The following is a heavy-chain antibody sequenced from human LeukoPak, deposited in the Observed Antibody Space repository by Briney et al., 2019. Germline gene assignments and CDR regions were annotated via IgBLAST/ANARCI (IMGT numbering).Heavy chain of an antibody. Sequence: GASVTVTCKASGYRFTDYYVHWVRQAPGQGLEWMGWINPNNGVTNYAQKFYGRVTMTRDTSITTAYMELNRLTSDDTAAYYCARELGFCSSTSCPLYHYWGQGTLVTVSS. V-gene: IGHV1-2*02. J-gene: IGHJ4*02. D-gene: IGHD2-2*01. CDR3: ARELGFCSSTSCPLYHY. CDR1: GYRFTDYY. CDR2: INPNNGVT.